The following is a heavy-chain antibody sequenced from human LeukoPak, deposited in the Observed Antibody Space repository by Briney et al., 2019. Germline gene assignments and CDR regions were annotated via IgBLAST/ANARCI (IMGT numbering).Heavy chain of an antibody. V-gene: IGHV4-61*02. CDR2: IYTSGST. Sequence: PSETLSLTCTVSGGSISSGSYYWSWIRQPAGKGLEWIGRIYTSGSTNYNPSLKSRVTISVDTSKNQFSLKLSSVTAADTAVYYCARQYGLAVAGPFDYWGQGTLVTVSS. D-gene: IGHD6-19*01. CDR3: ARQYGLAVAGPFDY. CDR1: GGSISSGSYY. J-gene: IGHJ4*02.